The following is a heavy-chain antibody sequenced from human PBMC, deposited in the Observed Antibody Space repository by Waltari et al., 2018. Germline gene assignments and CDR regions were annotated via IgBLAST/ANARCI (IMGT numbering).Heavy chain of an antibody. V-gene: IGHV3-23*01. CDR2: ISGSGGST. D-gene: IGHD3-9*01. CDR3: AKDPYYDILTGWNYFDY. CDR1: GFTFSSYA. Sequence: EVQLLESGGGLVQPGGSLRLSCAASGFTFSSYAMSWVRQSPGKGLEWVSAISGSGGSTYYADSVKGRFTISRDNSKNTLYLQMNSLRAEDTAVYYCAKDPYYDILTGWNYFDYWGQGTLVTVSS. J-gene: IGHJ4*02.